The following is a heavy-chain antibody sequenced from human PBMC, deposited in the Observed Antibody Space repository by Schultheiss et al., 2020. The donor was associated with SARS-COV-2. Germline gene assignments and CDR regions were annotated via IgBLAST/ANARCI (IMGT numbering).Heavy chain of an antibody. D-gene: IGHD3-3*01. Sequence: SETLSLTCAVSGYSISSGYYWGWIRQPPGKGLEWIGYIYYSGSTNYNPSLKSRVTISVDTSKNQFSLKLSSVTAADTAVYYCANLTRGPIFGVVISHYYYYMDVWGKGTTVTVSS. CDR1: GYSISSGYY. CDR2: IYYSGST. J-gene: IGHJ6*03. CDR3: ANLTRGPIFGVVISHYYYYMDV. V-gene: IGHV4-38-2*01.